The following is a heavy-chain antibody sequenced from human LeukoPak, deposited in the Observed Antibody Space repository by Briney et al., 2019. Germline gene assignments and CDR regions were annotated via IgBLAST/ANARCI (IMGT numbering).Heavy chain of an antibody. J-gene: IGHJ4*02. CDR3: ARVAKFYYGSETYYFFEH. CDR1: GFTVSSNY. CDR2: ISSSSSTI. D-gene: IGHD3-10*01. V-gene: IGHV3-48*01. Sequence: PGGSLRLSCTASGFTVSSNYMSGVLQPPGRGRERVSYISSSSSTIYYADSVKGRFTISRDNAKNSLYLQMNSLRAEDTAVYYCARVAKFYYGSETYYFFEHWGQGTPVTASS.